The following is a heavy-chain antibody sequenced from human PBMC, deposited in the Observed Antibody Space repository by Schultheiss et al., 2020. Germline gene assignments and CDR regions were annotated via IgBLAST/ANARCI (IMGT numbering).Heavy chain of an antibody. Sequence: SETLSLTCTVSGGSISSGGYYWSWIRQHPGKGLEWIGYIYYSGSTYYNPSLKSRVTISVDTSKNQFSLKLSSVTAADTAVYYCAREDRPLAALGTGAFDIWGQGTMVTVS. V-gene: IGHV4-31*03. CDR3: AREDRPLAALGTGAFDI. CDR2: IYYSGST. CDR1: GGSISSGGYY. D-gene: IGHD6-6*01. J-gene: IGHJ3*02.